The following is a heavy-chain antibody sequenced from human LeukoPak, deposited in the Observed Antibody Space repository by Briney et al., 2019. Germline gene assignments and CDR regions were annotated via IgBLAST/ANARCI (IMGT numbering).Heavy chain of an antibody. Sequence: GGSLRLSCAASGFSLSYSHMHWVRQAPGKGLEWVGHIRSRRDNYATAYGVSVQGRFTISRDDSNNMAYLQMNSLTADDTAVYYCSRQTVSCHDFWGQGTLVTVSS. V-gene: IGHV3-73*01. CDR1: GFSLSYSH. CDR2: IRSRRDNYAT. J-gene: IGHJ4*02. D-gene: IGHD2-2*01. CDR3: SRQTVSCHDF.